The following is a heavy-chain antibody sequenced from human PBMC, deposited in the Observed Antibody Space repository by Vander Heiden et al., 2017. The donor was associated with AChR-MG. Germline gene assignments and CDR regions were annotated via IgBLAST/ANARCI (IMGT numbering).Heavy chain of an antibody. J-gene: IGHJ4*02. V-gene: IGHV4-61*01. CDR1: GASLRSGSYY. CDR3: ARASTGWYLIDS. CDR2: VHYNGHT. D-gene: IGHD6-19*01. Sequence: QVHLRELGPGLVKPSETLSLTCNVSGASLRSGSYYWTWIRQPPEKEPEWLGYVHYNGHTNYNAALNRRVTMSVDMSKNQFSLKMVSVTAADTAVYFCARASTGWYLIDSWGQGTLVTVSS.